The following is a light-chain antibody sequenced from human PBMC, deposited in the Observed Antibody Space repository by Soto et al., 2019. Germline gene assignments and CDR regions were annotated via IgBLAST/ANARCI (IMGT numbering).Light chain of an antibody. Sequence: ETVMTQSPATLSVSPGERATLSCRASQSVSSDLAWYQQKPGQAPRLLIYGVSTRATGIPARFSGSGSGTEFTLTISSLQSEDFAVYYCQQYNNWPPVTFGGGTKVEIK. V-gene: IGKV3-15*01. CDR1: QSVSSD. J-gene: IGKJ4*01. CDR3: QQYNNWPPVT. CDR2: GVS.